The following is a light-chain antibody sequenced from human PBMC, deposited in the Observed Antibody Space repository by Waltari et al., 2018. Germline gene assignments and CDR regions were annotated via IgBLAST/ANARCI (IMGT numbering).Light chain of an antibody. CDR2: DVT. CDR3: CSYADNNIYV. CDR1: DSDVGGYEY. V-gene: IGLV2-11*01. Sequence: QSALTQPRSVSGSPGQSVTISCTGTDSDVGGYEYVSWYQHHPGKAPKLLIYDVTKRPSGVPDRFSGSKSGITASLTISGLHGEDEADYYCCSYADNNIYVFGTGTNVAVL. J-gene: IGLJ1*01.